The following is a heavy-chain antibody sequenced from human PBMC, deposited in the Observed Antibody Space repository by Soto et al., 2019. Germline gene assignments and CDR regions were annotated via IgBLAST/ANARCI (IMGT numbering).Heavy chain of an antibody. CDR1: GGSISSGGYS. V-gene: IGHV4-30-2*01. D-gene: IGHD5-12*01. CDR3: AAGGGLPRYY. CDR2: IYHSGST. Sequence: QLQLQESGSGLETPSQTLSLICAVYGGSISSGGYSWSWIRQPPGKGLEWIGYIYHSGSTYYNPSLKSRVTISVDRSKNQFSLKLSSVTAADTAVYYCAAGGGLPRYYWGQGTLVTVSS. J-gene: IGHJ4*02.